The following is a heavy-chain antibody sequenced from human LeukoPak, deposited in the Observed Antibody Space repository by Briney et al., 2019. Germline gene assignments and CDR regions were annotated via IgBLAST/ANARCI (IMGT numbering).Heavy chain of an antibody. D-gene: IGHD6-6*01. Sequence: PSETLSLTCAVYGGSFSGYYWSWIRQPPGKGLEWIGEINHSGSTNYNPSLKSRVTISVDTSKNQFSLKLSSVTAADTAVYYCAREPIAARPFYYMDVWGKGTTVTVSS. CDR2: INHSGST. CDR1: GGSFSGYY. J-gene: IGHJ6*03. CDR3: AREPIAARPFYYMDV. V-gene: IGHV4-34*01.